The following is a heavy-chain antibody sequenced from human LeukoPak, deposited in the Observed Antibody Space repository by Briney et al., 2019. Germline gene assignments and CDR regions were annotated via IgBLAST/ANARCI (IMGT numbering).Heavy chain of an antibody. CDR1: GYTFTSYG. Sequence: ASVKVSCKASGYTFTSYGISWVRQAPGQGLEWMGWISAYNGNTNYAQKLQGRVTMTTDTSTSTAYMELRSLRSDDTAVYYCARGYVPAAIPGWFDPWGQGTLVTVSS. D-gene: IGHD2-2*02. V-gene: IGHV1-18*01. CDR3: ARGYVPAAIPGWFDP. J-gene: IGHJ5*02. CDR2: ISAYNGNT.